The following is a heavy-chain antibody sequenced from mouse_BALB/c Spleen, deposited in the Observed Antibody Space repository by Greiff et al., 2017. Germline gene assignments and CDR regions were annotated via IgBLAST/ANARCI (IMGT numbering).Heavy chain of an antibody. CDR1: GFTFSSYT. V-gene: IGHV5-9*03. CDR2: ISSGGGNT. CDR3: ARAYYRYDFDY. J-gene: IGHJ2*01. Sequence: EVHLVESGGGLVKPGGSLKLSCAASGFTFSSYTMSWVRQTPEKRLEWVATISSGGGNTYYPDSVKGRFTISRDNAKNNLYLQMSSLRSEDTALYYCARAYYRYDFDYWGQGTTLTVSS. D-gene: IGHD2-14*01.